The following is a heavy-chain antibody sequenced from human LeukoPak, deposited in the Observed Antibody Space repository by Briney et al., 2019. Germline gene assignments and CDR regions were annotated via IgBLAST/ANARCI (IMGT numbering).Heavy chain of an antibody. V-gene: IGHV5-51*01. CDR2: IYPGDSDT. CDR3: ARRLGGIVRSHFDY. Sequence: GESLKISCKHSEYSFPNYCIGWVRQMPGKGLEWMGIIYPGDSDTRYSPSFQGQVTISADKSISTAYLQWSSLKASDTAMYYCARRLGGIVRSHFDYWGQGTLVTVSS. CDR1: EYSFPNYC. J-gene: IGHJ4*02. D-gene: IGHD4-23*01.